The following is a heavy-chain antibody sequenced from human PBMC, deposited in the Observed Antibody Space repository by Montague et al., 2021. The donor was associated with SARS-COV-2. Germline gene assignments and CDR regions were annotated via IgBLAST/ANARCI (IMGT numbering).Heavy chain of an antibody. CDR1: GASISTFN. J-gene: IGHJ4*02. Sequence: SETLSLTCPVSGASISTFNWSWSGRPPGKGLEGLGYINHSGSTNYNPPPKSRVTTSLDTSKNQFSLQLSSVTAAAVAVNYCARADCWSGYLYFDYWGQGTLVTVSS. V-gene: IGHV4-59*01. CDR3: ARADCWSGYLYFDY. CDR2: INHSGST. D-gene: IGHD3-3*01.